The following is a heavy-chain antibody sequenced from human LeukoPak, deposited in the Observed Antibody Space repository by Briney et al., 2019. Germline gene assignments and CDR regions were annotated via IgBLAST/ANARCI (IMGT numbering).Heavy chain of an antibody. J-gene: IGHJ3*02. CDR1: GGSVSSGSYH. CDR3: ARDSPPGDAFDI. V-gene: IGHV4-61*01. CDR2: IYYSGST. Sequence: SETLSLTCTVSGGSVSSGSYHWSWIRQPPGKGLEWIGYIYYSGSTNYNPSLKSRVTISVDTSKNQFSLKLSSVTAADTAVYYCARDSPPGDAFDIWGQGTMVTVSS.